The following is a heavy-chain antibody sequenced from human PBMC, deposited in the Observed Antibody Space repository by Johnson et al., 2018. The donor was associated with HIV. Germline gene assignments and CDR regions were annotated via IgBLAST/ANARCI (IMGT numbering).Heavy chain of an antibody. CDR1: GFTFSKYA. Sequence: VQLVESGGALVQPGGSLKLSCAASGFTFSKYAMSWVRQAPGKGLEWVSIIYSGGNTHYADSVKGRFTISRDNSKNTLYLQMNSLRAEDMAVYYCAGLGGSHDAFDIWGQGTMVTVSS. V-gene: IGHV3-23*03. D-gene: IGHD1-26*01. CDR2: IYSGGNT. J-gene: IGHJ3*02. CDR3: AGLGGSHDAFDI.